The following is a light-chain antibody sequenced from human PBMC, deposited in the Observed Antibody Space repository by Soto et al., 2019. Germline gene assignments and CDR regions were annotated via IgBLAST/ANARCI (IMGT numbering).Light chain of an antibody. J-gene: IGLJ2*01. CDR1: TGAVTSDSY. Sequence: QAVVTQEPSLTVSPGGTVTLTCASSTGAVTSDSYISWFQQKPGHTPRALIYNTTNKHSWTPARFSGSLLGDRAALTLSGVQPEDECVYYCLVYYGGTHVFGGGTKLTVL. CDR3: LVYYGGTHV. CDR2: NTT. V-gene: IGLV7-43*01.